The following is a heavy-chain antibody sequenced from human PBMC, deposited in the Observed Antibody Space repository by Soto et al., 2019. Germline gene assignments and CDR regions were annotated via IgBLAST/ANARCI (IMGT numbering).Heavy chain of an antibody. Sequence: QVQLVQSGAEVKKPGASVKLSCKASGYTFINYYIHWVRQAPGQGLEWMGIFNPTSGSTNYAQKFQGRVTLTMDTSTSTVYMELSSLRFDYTAVYYCARDLAAGDYWGQGTLVTVSS. CDR2: FNPTSGST. V-gene: IGHV1-46*01. D-gene: IGHD6-13*01. CDR1: GYTFINYY. J-gene: IGHJ4*02. CDR3: ARDLAAGDY.